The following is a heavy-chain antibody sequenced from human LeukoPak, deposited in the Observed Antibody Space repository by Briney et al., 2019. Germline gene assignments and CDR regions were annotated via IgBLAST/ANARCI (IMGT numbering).Heavy chain of an antibody. D-gene: IGHD4-23*01. CDR3: ARDLSGGNSVN. Sequence: GGSLRLSCAASGFTFSNAWMSWVRQAPGKGLEWVSGINWNGGSTGYADSVKGRFTISRDNAKNSLYLQMNSLRAEDTALYYCARDLSGGNSVNWGQGTLVTVSS. CDR1: GFTFSNAW. CDR2: INWNGGST. J-gene: IGHJ4*02. V-gene: IGHV3-20*04.